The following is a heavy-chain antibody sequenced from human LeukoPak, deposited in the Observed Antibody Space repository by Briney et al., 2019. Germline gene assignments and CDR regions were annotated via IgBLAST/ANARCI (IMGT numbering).Heavy chain of an antibody. J-gene: IGHJ3*02. CDR3: ARDRLYAFDI. Sequence: PGGSLRLSCAASGFTFSRYAMTWVRQGPGRGLDWVSSIGDSGANTYYADSVKGRFTISKDNDKNSLYLQMNGLRDEDTAVYYCARDRLYAFDIWGQGTMVTVSS. D-gene: IGHD5-12*01. CDR2: IGDSGANT. V-gene: IGHV3-23*01. CDR1: GFTFSRYA.